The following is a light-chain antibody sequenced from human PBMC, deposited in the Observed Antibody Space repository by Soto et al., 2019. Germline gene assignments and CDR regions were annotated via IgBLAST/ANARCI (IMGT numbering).Light chain of an antibody. CDR1: QSISSY. CDR3: QQSYSHPLT. J-gene: IGKJ5*01. CDR2: AAS. V-gene: IGKV1-39*01. Sequence: DIHMTQSPSSLSASLGARVTTTSRASQSISSYLNWYQQKPGKAPNLLIYAASSLQSGVPSRFSGSGSGTDFTLTISSLQPEDFATYYCQQSYSHPLTFGGGTRLEI.